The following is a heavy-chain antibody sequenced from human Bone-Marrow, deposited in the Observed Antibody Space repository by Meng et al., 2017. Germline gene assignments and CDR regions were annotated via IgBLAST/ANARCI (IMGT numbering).Heavy chain of an antibody. CDR3: TSPRGPQYYDFWSGYFLGWFDP. CDR2: IRSKAYGGTT. D-gene: IGHD3-3*01. V-gene: IGHV3-49*04. Sequence: GGSLRLSCTASGFTSGDYATSWVRQAPGKGLEWVGFIRSKAYGGTTGYAASVKGRFTISREDSKSIAYLQMNSLKTEDTAVYYCTSPRGPQYYDFWSGYFLGWFDPWGQGTLVTVSS. CDR1: GFTSGDYA. J-gene: IGHJ5*02.